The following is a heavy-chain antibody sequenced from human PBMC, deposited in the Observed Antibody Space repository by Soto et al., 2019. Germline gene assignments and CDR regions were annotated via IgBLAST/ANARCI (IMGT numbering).Heavy chain of an antibody. J-gene: IGHJ4*02. Sequence: AETLSLTCTVSGGSISSYYWSWIRQPAGKGLEWIGRIYTSGSTNYNPSLKSRVTMSVDTSKNQFSLKLSSVTAADTAVYYCARGPYDSSGYPFGFDYWGQGTLVTVSS. V-gene: IGHV4-4*07. CDR1: GGSISSYY. D-gene: IGHD3-22*01. CDR3: ARGPYDSSGYPFGFDY. CDR2: IYTSGST.